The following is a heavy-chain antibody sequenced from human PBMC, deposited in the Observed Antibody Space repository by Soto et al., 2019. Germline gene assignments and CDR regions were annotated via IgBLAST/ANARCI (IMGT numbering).Heavy chain of an antibody. Sequence: QVQLQQWGAGLLKPSETLSLTCAVYGGSFSGYYWSWIRQPPGKGLEWIGEINHSGSTNYNPSLKSRVTISLDTSKNQFSLKLSSVTAADTAVYYCARQRYYYGSGSYSSWGQGTLVTVSS. J-gene: IGHJ5*02. CDR1: GGSFSGYY. D-gene: IGHD3-10*01. V-gene: IGHV4-34*01. CDR3: ARQRYYYGSGSYSS. CDR2: INHSGST.